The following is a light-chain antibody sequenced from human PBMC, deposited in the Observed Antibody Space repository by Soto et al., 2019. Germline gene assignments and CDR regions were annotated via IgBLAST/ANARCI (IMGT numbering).Light chain of an antibody. J-gene: IGLJ2*01. CDR3: SSYAGSNTVV. CDR1: SSDVGGYNY. Sequence: QSALTQPPSASGSPGQSVTISCTGTSSDVGGYNYVSWYQQHPGKAPKLVIYEVTKRPSGVPDRFSGSNSGNTASLTVSGLQAEDESDYYCSSYAGSNTVVFGGGTKLTVL. CDR2: EVT. V-gene: IGLV2-8*01.